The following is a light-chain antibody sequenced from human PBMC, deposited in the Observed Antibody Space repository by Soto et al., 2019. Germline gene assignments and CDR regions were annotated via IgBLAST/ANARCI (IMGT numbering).Light chain of an antibody. V-gene: IGKV1-39*01. CDR3: DQSFRIPFT. CDR1: QTIGKY. Sequence: DIQMTQSPSSLSATVGDRVTITCRASQTIGKYLNWYQQQPGKVPKLLIYDASYLQSGVPSRFSGSESGTDFTLTISDLRPEDFVTHNTDQSFRIPFTFAPRSKRDIK. J-gene: IGKJ3*01. CDR2: DAS.